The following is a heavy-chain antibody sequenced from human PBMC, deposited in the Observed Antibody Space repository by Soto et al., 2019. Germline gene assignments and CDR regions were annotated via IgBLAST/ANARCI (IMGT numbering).Heavy chain of an antibody. J-gene: IGHJ4*02. CDR2: IYYSGST. Sequence: ETLSLTCTVSGGSISSTTYYWGWIRQPPGKGLELIGSIYYSGSTYYNPSLKSRVTISVDTSRNQFSLRLSSVTAADTSVYYCAGNGGFIDYWGQGSLVTVSS. V-gene: IGHV4-39*01. CDR3: AGNGGFIDY. CDR1: GGSISSTTYY. D-gene: IGHD2-8*01.